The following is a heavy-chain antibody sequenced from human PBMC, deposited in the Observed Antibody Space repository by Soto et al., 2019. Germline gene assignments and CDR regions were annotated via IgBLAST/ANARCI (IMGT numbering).Heavy chain of an antibody. J-gene: IGHJ4*02. V-gene: IGHV4-59*01. CDR1: GSSIRPYY. D-gene: IGHD4-17*01. Sequence: QVQLQESGPGLVKPSETLSLTCTVSGSSIRPYYWSWIRQPPGKGLEWIGYIYYTGSTKYNPSIKSRVTISLGTSRTQVSLKLSSLTAAAPAVYYCTRVGGYFGDYPNFDYWGPGTLVAVSS. CDR3: TRVGGYFGDYPNFDY. CDR2: IYYTGST.